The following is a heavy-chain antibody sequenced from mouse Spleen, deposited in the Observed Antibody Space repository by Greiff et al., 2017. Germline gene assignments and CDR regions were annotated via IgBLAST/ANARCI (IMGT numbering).Heavy chain of an antibody. CDR1: GYTFTDYE. CDR2: IYPETGGT. Sequence: VQLQQSGAELVRPGASVTLSCKASGYTFTDYEMHWVKQTPVHGLEWIGAIYPETGGTAYNQKFKGKAILTADKSSSTAYMELHSLTSEDSTVYYCTRAMDYWGQGTSVTVSS. J-gene: IGHJ4*01. CDR3: TRAMDY. V-gene: IGHV1-15*01.